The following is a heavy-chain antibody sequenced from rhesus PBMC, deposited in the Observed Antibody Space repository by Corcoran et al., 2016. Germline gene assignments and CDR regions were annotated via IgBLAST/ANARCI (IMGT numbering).Heavy chain of an antibody. CDR3: AKRGVYFDY. CDR1: GFTFSTSW. Sequence: EVQLVESGGGLAKPGGSLRLSCAASGFTFSTSWMNWVRQTPGKGLEWLSACNSGGGSTYYADSVKGRFTISRDNSKNTLSLQMNSLRAEDTAVYYCAKRGVYFDYWGQGVLVTVSS. V-gene: IGHV3S42*01. CDR2: CNSGGGST. J-gene: IGHJ4*01.